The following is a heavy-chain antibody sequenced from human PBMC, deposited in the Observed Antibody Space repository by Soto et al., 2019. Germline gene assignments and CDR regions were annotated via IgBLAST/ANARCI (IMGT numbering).Heavy chain of an antibody. CDR2: ISGSGGST. D-gene: IGHD2-2*01. J-gene: IGHJ6*04. CDR3: AKGRDIVVVPAV. CDR1: GFTFSSYA. Sequence: GGSLRLSCAASGFTFSSYAMSWVRQAPGKGLEWVSAISGSGGSTYYADSVKGRFTISRDNSKNPLYLQMNSLRAEDTAVYYCAKGRDIVVVPAVWGKGTTVTVSS. V-gene: IGHV3-23*01.